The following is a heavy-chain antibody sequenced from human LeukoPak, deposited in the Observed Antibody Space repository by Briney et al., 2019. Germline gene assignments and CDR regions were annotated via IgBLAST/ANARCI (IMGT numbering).Heavy chain of an antibody. D-gene: IGHD2-21*02. V-gene: IGHV4-61*05. CDR2: IYYSEST. Sequence: SETLSLTCTVSGGSISSTSYFWGWVRQPPGKGLEWIGYIYYSESTNYNPSLKSRVTISVDTSKNPFSLKLSSVTAADTAVYYCARAPGPYCGGDCQGPFDYWGQGTLVTVSS. CDR3: ARAPGPYCGGDCQGPFDY. J-gene: IGHJ4*02. CDR1: GGSISSTSYF.